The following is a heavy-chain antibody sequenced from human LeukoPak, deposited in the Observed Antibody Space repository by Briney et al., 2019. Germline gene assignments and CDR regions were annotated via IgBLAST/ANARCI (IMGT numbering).Heavy chain of an antibody. V-gene: IGHV3-49*04. CDR2: IRGKAYGGTT. Sequence: GGSLRLSCTASGFTFGDYAMSWVRQAPGKGLEWVGFIRGKAYGGTTENAASVKGRFTISRDDSKSIAYLQMNSLQTEDTAVYYCTRDKGYSFDCWGQGTLVTVSS. J-gene: IGHJ4*02. D-gene: IGHD2-15*01. CDR1: GFTFGDYA. CDR3: TRDKGYSFDC.